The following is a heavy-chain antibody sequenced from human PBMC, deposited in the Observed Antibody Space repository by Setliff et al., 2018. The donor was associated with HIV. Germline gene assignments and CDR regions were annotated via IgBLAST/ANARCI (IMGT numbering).Heavy chain of an antibody. CDR3: ARGPTERYYESRGYYYFDN. CDR2: INHSGNT. J-gene: IGHJ4*02. CDR1: GGSFSGYY. D-gene: IGHD3-22*01. Sequence: SETLSLTCAVYGGSFSGYYWSWIRQPPGKGLEWIGEINHSGNTNYNPSLKSRVTISIDTSKNQFSLNLSSVAAADTAVYYCARGPTERYYESRGYYYFDNWGQGTQVTVSS. V-gene: IGHV4-34*01.